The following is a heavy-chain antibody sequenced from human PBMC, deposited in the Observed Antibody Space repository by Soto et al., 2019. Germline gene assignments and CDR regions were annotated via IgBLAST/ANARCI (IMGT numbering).Heavy chain of an antibody. CDR3: AKEQSLAIYGDVYFDY. Sequence: PGGSLRLSCAASGFTFSSYAMSWVRQAPGKGLEWVSAISGSGGSTYYADSVKGRFTISRDNSKNTLYLQMNSLRAEDTAVYYCAKEQSLAIYGDVYFDYWGQGTLVTVSS. CDR2: ISGSGGST. V-gene: IGHV3-23*01. CDR1: GFTFSSYA. D-gene: IGHD4-17*01. J-gene: IGHJ4*02.